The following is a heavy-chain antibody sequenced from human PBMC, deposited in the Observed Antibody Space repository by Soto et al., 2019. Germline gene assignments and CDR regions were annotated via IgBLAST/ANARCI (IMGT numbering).Heavy chain of an antibody. CDR2: ISSSTFYT. D-gene: IGHD3-22*01. J-gene: IGHJ4*02. V-gene: IGHV3-11*06. CDR1: GFTFSDFY. Sequence: QVQLVESGGGLVKPGGSLRLSCSASGFTFSDFYMSWIRQAPGKGLEWVSYISSSTFYTNYADSVKGRFTISRDNAKNSLYLQMNSLSVEYTAVYYCATDDSSVLEYFDYWGQGTLVTVSS. CDR3: ATDDSSVLEYFDY.